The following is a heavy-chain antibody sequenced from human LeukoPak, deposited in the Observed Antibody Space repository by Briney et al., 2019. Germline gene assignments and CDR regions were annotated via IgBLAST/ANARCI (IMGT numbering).Heavy chain of an antibody. D-gene: IGHD2-15*01. CDR3: ARDYCSGGSCYDWWFDY. CDR1: GFALSTGGMR. Sequence: RASGPTLVNPTQTLTLTCTFSGFALSTGGMRVGWIRQPPGKAPEWLARIAWAGDTFYSTSLKARLTISRDTSKNPVVLTMTNMDPVDTGTYYCARDYCSGGSCYDWWFDYWGQGTLVTVSS. CDR2: IAWAGDT. V-gene: IGHV2-70*04. J-gene: IGHJ4*02.